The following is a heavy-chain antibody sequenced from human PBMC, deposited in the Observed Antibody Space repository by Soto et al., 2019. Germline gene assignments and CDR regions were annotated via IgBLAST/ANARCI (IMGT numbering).Heavy chain of an antibody. Sequence: QVQLQQWGAGLLKPSETLSLTCAVYGGFVSSGSYYWSWIRQPPGKGLEWIGEMSHSGGTHFNPSLKSRATTSVGASKNQFSLRMSSVTAADTALYYCARVERGTATTVVDAFDIWGPGTMVTVSS. D-gene: IGHD1-1*01. V-gene: IGHV4-34*01. CDR1: GGFVSSGSYY. J-gene: IGHJ3*02. CDR2: MSHSGGT. CDR3: ARVERGTATTVVDAFDI.